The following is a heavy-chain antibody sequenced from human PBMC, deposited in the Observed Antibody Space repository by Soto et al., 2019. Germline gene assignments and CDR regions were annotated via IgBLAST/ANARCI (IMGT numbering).Heavy chain of an antibody. Sequence: PSETLSLTCAVYGGSFSGYYWSWIRQPPGKGLEWIGEINHSGSTNYNPSLKSRVTISVDTSKNQFSLKLSSVTAADTAVYYCARIDFWSGYSTGLEGMDVWGQGTTVTVSS. CDR2: INHSGST. CDR1: GGSFSGYY. CDR3: ARIDFWSGYSTGLEGMDV. D-gene: IGHD3-3*01. J-gene: IGHJ6*02. V-gene: IGHV4-34*01.